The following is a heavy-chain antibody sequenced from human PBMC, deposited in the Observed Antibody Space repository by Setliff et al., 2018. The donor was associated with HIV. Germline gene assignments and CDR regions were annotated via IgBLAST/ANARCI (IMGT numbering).Heavy chain of an antibody. D-gene: IGHD3-10*01. CDR3: AKKTAAYTSGSWLHY. Sequence: SETLSLTCTVSGASISSYYWSWIRQPPGKGLEWIGYIYYRGGTNYNPSLKSRVTISVDTSKNQFSLKLSSVTAADTAVYYCAKKTAAYTSGSWLHYWGQGTLVTV. CDR1: GASISSYY. V-gene: IGHV4-59*01. J-gene: IGHJ4*02. CDR2: IYYRGGT.